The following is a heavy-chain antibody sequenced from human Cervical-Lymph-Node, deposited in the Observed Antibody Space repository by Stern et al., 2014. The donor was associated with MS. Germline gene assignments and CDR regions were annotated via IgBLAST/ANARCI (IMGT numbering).Heavy chain of an antibody. V-gene: IGHV1-18*04. Sequence: QVQLVQSGPEVKKPGASVKVSCKASGYTFTSYGIAWVRQAPGQGLEWMGWISAYNGNTNYERKLQGRVTLTTNTTTSTAYMEQRSLRSDDTAIYVCARSGTRVPRGYWGQGTLITVSS. CDR1: GYTFTSYG. CDR2: ISAYNGNT. CDR3: ARSGTRVPRGY. J-gene: IGHJ4*02. D-gene: IGHD6-25*01.